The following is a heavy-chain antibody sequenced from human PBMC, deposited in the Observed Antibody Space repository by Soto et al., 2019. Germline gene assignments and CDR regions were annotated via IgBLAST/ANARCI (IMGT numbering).Heavy chain of an antibody. V-gene: IGHV3-33*01. J-gene: IGHJ4*02. CDR2: IWNDGTYK. CDR1: GLIFSNYA. CDR3: ARDKTRMGTSVWDY. Sequence: GESLKISCAASGLIFSNYAMHWVRQAPGKGLEWVAVIWNDGTYKYYSDSAKGRFTISRDKSENTLYLQMHNLRAEDTAVYYCARDKTRMGTSVWDYWGQGTLVTVSS.